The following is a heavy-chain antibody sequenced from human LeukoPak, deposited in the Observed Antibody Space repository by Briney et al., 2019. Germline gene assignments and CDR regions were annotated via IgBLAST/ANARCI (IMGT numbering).Heavy chain of an antibody. D-gene: IGHD6-13*01. V-gene: IGHV1-2*06. J-gene: IGHJ5*02. CDR2: INPNSGGT. CDR3: ARGQSSWDWLDP. CDR1: GYTFTGYY. Sequence: ASVKVSCKASGYTFTGYYMHWVRQAPGQGLEWMGRINPNSGGTNYAQKFQGRVTMTRDTSISTAYMELSRLRSDDTAVYYCARGQSSWDWLDPWGQGTLVTVSS.